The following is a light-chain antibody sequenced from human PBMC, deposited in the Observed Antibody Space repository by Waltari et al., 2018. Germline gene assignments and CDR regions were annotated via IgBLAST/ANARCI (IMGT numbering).Light chain of an antibody. CDR3: QQSYSSPPT. Sequence: DIQMTQSPSSLSAYVGDRVTITCRASQNIRSYLNWYQLKPGRAPKLLIYGASSLQSGVLSRCSASGSGTDFTLTISSLQPEDLAVYYCQQSYSSPPTFGQGTKVEIK. CDR1: QNIRSY. V-gene: IGKV1-39*01. CDR2: GAS. J-gene: IGKJ1*01.